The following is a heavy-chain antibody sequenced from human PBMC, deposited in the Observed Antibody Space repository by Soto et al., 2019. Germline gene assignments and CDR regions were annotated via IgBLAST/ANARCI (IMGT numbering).Heavy chain of an antibody. D-gene: IGHD6-19*01. CDR3: ARVHVMVVAGSTFDY. CDR1: GYSISSGSY. J-gene: IGHJ4*01. V-gene: IGHV4-38-2*02. Sequence: PSETLSLTCTVSGYSISSGSYLALIRQPPGKGPEWIASIYHGGTTFYNPSLKSRITISVDTSNNQFSLKLTSVTAADTAVYYCARVHVMVVAGSTFDYWGHGTLVTVSS. CDR2: IYHGGTT.